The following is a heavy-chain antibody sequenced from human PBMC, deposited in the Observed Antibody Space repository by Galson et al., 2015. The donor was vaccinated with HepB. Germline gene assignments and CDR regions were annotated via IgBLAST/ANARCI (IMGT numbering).Heavy chain of an antibody. CDR2: ISTSSETI. CDR3: TTDVFFSTFWSWFDP. J-gene: IGHJ5*02. CDR1: GFTFSSYT. Sequence: SLRLSCAASGFTFSSYTMNWVRQAPGKGLEWISYISTSSETIHYADSVKGRLTIARDDASNTLYLHMNRLKTDDTGVYYCTTDVFFSTFWSWFDPWGQGTLVTVSS. V-gene: IGHV3-48*01. D-gene: IGHD2-8*02.